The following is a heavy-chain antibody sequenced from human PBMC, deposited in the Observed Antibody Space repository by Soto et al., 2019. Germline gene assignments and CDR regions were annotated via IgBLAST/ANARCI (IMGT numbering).Heavy chain of an antibody. V-gene: IGHV5-51*01. Sequence: PGESLKISCKGSGYSFTSYWIGWVRQMPGKGLEWMGIIYPGDSDTRYSPSFQGQVTISADKSISTAYLQWSSLKASDTAMYYCARHRFIRPILYYDSSGYPPDYWGQGTLVTVSS. CDR3: ARHRFIRPILYYDSSGYPPDY. D-gene: IGHD3-22*01. CDR1: GYSFTSYW. J-gene: IGHJ4*02. CDR2: IYPGDSDT.